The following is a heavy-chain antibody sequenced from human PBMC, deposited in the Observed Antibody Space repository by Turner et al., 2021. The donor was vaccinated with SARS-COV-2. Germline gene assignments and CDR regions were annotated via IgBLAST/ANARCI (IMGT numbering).Heavy chain of an antibody. J-gene: IGHJ4*02. CDR3: AKGPDIVATIWGTLFSGTFDY. D-gene: IGHD5-12*01. Sequence: EVQLLESGGGLVQPGGSLRLSCAASGFTFSSYAMSCVRQAPGKGLEWVSAISGSGGSTCYADSVKGRFTISRDNSKNTLYLQMNSLRAEDTAVYYCAKGPDIVATIWGTLFSGTFDYWGQGTLVTVSS. CDR2: ISGSGGST. V-gene: IGHV3-23*01. CDR1: GFTFSSYA.